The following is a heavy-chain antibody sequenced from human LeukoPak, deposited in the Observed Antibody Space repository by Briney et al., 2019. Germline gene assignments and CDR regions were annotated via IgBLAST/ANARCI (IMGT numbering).Heavy chain of an antibody. CDR2: IYYSGST. V-gene: IGHV4-31*03. J-gene: IGHJ4*02. CDR1: GGSISSGGYY. CDR3: ARHHHDYSDYIDY. Sequence: PSETLSLTCTVSGGSISSGGYYWSWIRQHPGKGLEWIGYIYYSGSTYYNPSLKSRVTISVDTSKNQFSLKLSSVTAADTAVYYCARHHHDYSDYIDYWGQGTLVTVSS. D-gene: IGHD4-11*01.